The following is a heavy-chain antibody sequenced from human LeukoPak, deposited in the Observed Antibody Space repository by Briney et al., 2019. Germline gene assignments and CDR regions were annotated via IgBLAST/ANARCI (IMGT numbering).Heavy chain of an antibody. V-gene: IGHV1-2*02. J-gene: IGHJ4*02. CDR2: IDPNSGAT. D-gene: IGHD4-17*01. Sequence: PRASVKVSCKPCGYNFPYYIHWVRQAPGQGLEWMGWIDPNSGATISAHTFQGRLSMTKDTSFTTVYMELNTLKSDDTAVYYCARDNYGRLDYWGQGSLVTVSS. CDR3: ARDNYGRLDY. CDR1: GYNFPYY.